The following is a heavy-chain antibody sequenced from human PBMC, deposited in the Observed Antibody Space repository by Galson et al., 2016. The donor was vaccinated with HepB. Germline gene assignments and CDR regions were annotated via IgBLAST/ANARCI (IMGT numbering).Heavy chain of an antibody. D-gene: IGHD4-23*01. V-gene: IGHV1-69*13. CDR2: IIPKFGSA. Sequence: SVKVSCKASGGSFNNYVIYWVRQVPGQGLAWMGGIIPKFGSATYAQKFHGRVTITADESTSTVHLEVSSLESEDTAVYFCARGGGDYGGPGRETDAFGLWGQGTRVTVSS. J-gene: IGHJ3*01. CDR3: ARGGGDYGGPGRETDAFGL. CDR1: GGSFNNYV.